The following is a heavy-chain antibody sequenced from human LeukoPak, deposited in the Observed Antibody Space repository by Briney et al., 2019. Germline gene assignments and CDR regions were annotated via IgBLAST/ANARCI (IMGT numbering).Heavy chain of an antibody. D-gene: IGHD5/OR15-5a*01. CDR3: ASRRVAVPSTRAFDY. Sequence: PGGSLRLSCAASGFTFSNYAMSWVRQAPGKGLEWVSAVSGSGDSTYYAGSVKGRFTISRDNSKNTVYLQMNSLRAEDTALYYCASRRVAVPSTRAFDYWGQGTLVTVSS. V-gene: IGHV3-23*01. CDR2: VSGSGDST. CDR1: GFTFSNYA. J-gene: IGHJ4*02.